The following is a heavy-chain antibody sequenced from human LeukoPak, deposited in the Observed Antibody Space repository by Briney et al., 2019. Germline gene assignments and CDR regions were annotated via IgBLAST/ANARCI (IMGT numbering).Heavy chain of an antibody. CDR3: VRASTTVPNLLDY. D-gene: IGHD4-17*01. J-gene: IGHJ4*02. V-gene: IGHV3-74*01. CDR1: GFTFRTYW. CDR2: IKGDGSTT. Sequence: GGSLRLSCAASGFTFRTYWMHWVRQVPGKGLLWVARIKGDGSTTIYADSVKGGFTISRDKSKNTLYLQTSILRAEDTAVYYCVRASTTVPNLLDYWGQGTLVTVSS.